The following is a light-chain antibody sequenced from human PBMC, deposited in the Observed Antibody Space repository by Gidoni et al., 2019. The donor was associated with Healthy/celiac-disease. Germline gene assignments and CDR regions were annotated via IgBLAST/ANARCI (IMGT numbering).Light chain of an antibody. CDR1: QSVNSN. CDR2: GAS. J-gene: IGKJ2*01. CDR3: QQYNNWPPRYT. V-gene: IGKV3-15*01. Sequence: EIVMTQSPATLSVSPGERATLSCRASQSVNSNLAWYQQKPGQAPRLLIYGASTRATGIPARCSGSGSGTEFTLTISSLQSEDFAVYYCQQYNNWPPRYTFGQXTKLEIK.